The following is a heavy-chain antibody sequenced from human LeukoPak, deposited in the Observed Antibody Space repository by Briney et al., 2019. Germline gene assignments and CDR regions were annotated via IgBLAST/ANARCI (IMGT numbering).Heavy chain of an antibody. CDR1: GFTFSSYS. Sequence: PGGSLRLSCAASGFTFSSYSMNWVRQAPGKGLEWVAVISYDGSNKYYADSVKGRFTISRDNSKNTLYLQMNSLRAEDTAVYYCANGDYVWGSYRPLDWGQGTLVTVSS. V-gene: IGHV3-30*18. J-gene: IGHJ4*02. CDR2: ISYDGSNK. D-gene: IGHD3-16*02. CDR3: ANGDYVWGSYRPLD.